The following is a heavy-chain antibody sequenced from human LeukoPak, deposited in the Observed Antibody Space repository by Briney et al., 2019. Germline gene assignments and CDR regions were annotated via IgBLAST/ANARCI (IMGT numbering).Heavy chain of an antibody. J-gene: IGHJ4*02. Sequence: SETLSLTCTVSGGSISSYYWSWIRQPPGKGLEWIGYIYYSGSTNYNPSLKSRVTISVGTSKNQFSLKLSSVTAADTAVYYCARMNYDFWSGYHPDYWGQGTLVTVSS. CDR3: ARMNYDFWSGYHPDY. D-gene: IGHD3-3*01. V-gene: IGHV4-59*01. CDR1: GGSISSYY. CDR2: IYYSGST.